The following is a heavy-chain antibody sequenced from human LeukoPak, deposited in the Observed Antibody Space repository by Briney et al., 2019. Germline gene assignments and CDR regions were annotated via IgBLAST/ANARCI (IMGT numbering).Heavy chain of an antibody. Sequence: PGGSLRLSCAASGFTFSTYAMSWVRQAPGKGLEWVSAISGSGGSTYYADSVKGRFTISRDNSKNTLYLQMNSLRAEDTAVYYCARDTDSSSCYYWGQGTLVTVSS. CDR3: ARDTDSSSCYY. CDR2: ISGSGGST. J-gene: IGHJ4*02. CDR1: GFTFSTYA. D-gene: IGHD6-13*01. V-gene: IGHV3-23*01.